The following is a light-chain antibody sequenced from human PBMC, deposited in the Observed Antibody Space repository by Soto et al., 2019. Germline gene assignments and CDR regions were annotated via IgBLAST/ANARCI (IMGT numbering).Light chain of an antibody. J-gene: IGKJ2*01. CDR1: QSISSD. V-gene: IGKV3-15*01. CDR2: GAS. CDR3: HQYNNWPRT. Sequence: EIVMTQSPATLSVSPGEGVTLSCTATQSISSDLAWYQQRPGQAPRLLISGASTRATGIPARFSGSGSGTDFTLTISSLQSEDFAVYYCHQYNNWPRTFGQGTKLEIK.